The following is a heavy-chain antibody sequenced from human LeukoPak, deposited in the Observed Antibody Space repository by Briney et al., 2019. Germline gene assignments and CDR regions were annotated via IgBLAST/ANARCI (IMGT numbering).Heavy chain of an antibody. Sequence: PSETLSLTCAVSGGSISSGGYSWSWIRQPPGKGLEWIGYIYHSGSTYYNPSLKSRVTISVDTSKNQFSLKLSSVTAADTAMYYCATDQPSDYVWGSYRYKSFDPWGQGTLVTVSS. V-gene: IGHV4-30-2*01. CDR3: ATDQPSDYVWGSYRYKSFDP. J-gene: IGHJ5*02. CDR1: GGSISSGGYS. CDR2: IYHSGST. D-gene: IGHD3-16*02.